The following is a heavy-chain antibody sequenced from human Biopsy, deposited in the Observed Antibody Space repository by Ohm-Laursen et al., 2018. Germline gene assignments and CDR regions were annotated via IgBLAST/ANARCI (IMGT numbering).Heavy chain of an antibody. J-gene: IGHJ3*02. V-gene: IGHV2-5*02. CDR2: VYWDNDK. CDR1: GFSLSSHGVG. D-gene: IGHD3-16*02. Sequence: TQTLTLTCTFSGFSLSSHGVGVGWIRQPPGEALECLAIVYWDNDKRYSPSLWSRLNIWKDASKNRVVLTLTDMDPVDIATYYCAHVVITYGGIIALDAFDIWGQGTMVTVSS. CDR3: AHVVITYGGIIALDAFDI.